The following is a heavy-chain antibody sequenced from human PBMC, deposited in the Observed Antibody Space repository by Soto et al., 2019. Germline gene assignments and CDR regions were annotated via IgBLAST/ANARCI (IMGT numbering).Heavy chain of an antibody. Sequence: EVQLVESGGGLVQPGGSLRLSCAASGLTFSDHYSDWVRQAPGKGLEWVGRSRNKANSYTTEYAASVKGRFTLSRDDSTNSVYLQMNSLKTGDTGVYYCALGGGFQHWCQGTLVTVSS. CDR1: GLTFSDHY. CDR3: ALGGGFQH. CDR2: SRNKANSYTT. J-gene: IGHJ1*01. V-gene: IGHV3-72*01. D-gene: IGHD3-16*01.